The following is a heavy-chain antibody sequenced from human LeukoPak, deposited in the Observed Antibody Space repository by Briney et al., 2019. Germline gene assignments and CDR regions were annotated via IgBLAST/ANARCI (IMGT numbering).Heavy chain of an antibody. CDR2: IYYSGST. V-gene: IGHV4-59*01. D-gene: IGHD1-14*01. CDR3: ASTTGYKGWFDP. Sequence: SESLSLTCTVSGGSISSYYWSWIRQPPGKGLEWIGYIYYSGSTNYNPSLKSRVTISVDTSKNQFSLKLSSRGAAGTVVYYCASTTGYKGWFDPWGQGTLVTVSS. CDR1: GGSISSYY. J-gene: IGHJ5*02.